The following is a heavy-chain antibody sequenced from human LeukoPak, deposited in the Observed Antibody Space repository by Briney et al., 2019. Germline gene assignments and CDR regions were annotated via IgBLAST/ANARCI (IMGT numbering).Heavy chain of an antibody. Sequence: GGSLRLSCAASGFIFSSYAMRWVRQPPGKGLEWVSAISGSGGSTYYADSVKGRFTISRDNSKNTLYLQMNSLRAEDTAVYYCAKDSSSTLPGYWGQGTLVTVSS. D-gene: IGHD6-13*01. CDR2: ISGSGGST. CDR1: GFIFSSYA. V-gene: IGHV3-23*01. CDR3: AKDSSSTLPGY. J-gene: IGHJ4*02.